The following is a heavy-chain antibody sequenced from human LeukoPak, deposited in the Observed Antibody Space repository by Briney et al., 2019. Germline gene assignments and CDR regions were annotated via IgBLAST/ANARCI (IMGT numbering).Heavy chain of an antibody. CDR2: ISAYNGNT. CDR1: GYTFTSYG. J-gene: IGHJ6*03. CDR3: ARGSSSNEYYYYMDV. Sequence: GASVKVSCKASGYTFTSYGISWVRQAPGQGLEWMGWISAYNGNTSYAQKLQGRVTMTTDTSTSTAYMELRSLRSDDTAVYYCARGSSSNEYYYYMDVWGKGTTVTVSS. D-gene: IGHD1-1*01. V-gene: IGHV1-18*01.